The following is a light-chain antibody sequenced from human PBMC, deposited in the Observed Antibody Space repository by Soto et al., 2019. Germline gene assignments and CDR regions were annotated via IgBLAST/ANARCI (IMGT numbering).Light chain of an antibody. CDR1: QSVSSSY. J-gene: IGKJ1*01. CDR3: QQYGSSPQT. V-gene: IGKV3-20*01. CDR2: GAS. Sequence: EIVLTQSPGTLSLSPGERATLSCRASQSVSSSYLAWYQQKPGQAPRLLIYGASSRATGIPDRFSGGGSGTDFTLTISRLEPEEFAGYYCQQYGSSPQTFGQGTKVEIK.